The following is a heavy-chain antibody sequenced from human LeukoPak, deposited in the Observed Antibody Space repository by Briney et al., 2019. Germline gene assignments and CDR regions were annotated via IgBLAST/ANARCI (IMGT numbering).Heavy chain of an antibody. CDR3: ARGGVVAAQIDY. V-gene: IGHV4-34*01. Sequence: ETLSLTCAVYGGSFSGYYWSWIRQPPGKGLEWIGEINHSGSTNYNPSLKSRVTISVDTSKNQFSLKLSSVTAADTAVYYCARGGVVAAQIDYWGQGTLVTVSS. J-gene: IGHJ4*02. D-gene: IGHD2-15*01. CDR1: GGSFSGYY. CDR2: INHSGST.